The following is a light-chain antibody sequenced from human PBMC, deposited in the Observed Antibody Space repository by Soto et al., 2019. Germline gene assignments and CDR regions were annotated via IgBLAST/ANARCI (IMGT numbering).Light chain of an antibody. CDR2: GAS. V-gene: IGKV3-20*01. CDR3: QQYGRSSIMFT. CDR1: QSVTSDF. J-gene: IGKJ2*01. Sequence: EIVLTQSPGTLSLSHGERATLSCRASQSVTSDFLAWYQQKPGQAPRLLIYGASTRAAGVPDRLSGSGSGTDVTLTIIRIEPEDSAGDAGQQYGRSSIMFTFGGGTKLVV.